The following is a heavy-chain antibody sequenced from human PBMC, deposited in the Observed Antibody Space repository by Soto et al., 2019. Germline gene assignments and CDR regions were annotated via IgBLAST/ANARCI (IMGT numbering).Heavy chain of an antibody. Sequence: SETLSLTCAVYGGSFSGYYWSWIRQPPGKGLEWIGEINHSGSTNYNPSLKSRVTISVDTSKNQFSLKLSSVTAADTAVYYCARVRGHRIGEGYNCFDPGGQETLVTVSS. D-gene: IGHD3-10*01. CDR1: GGSFSGYY. J-gene: IGHJ5*02. CDR2: INHSGST. CDR3: ARVRGHRIGEGYNCFDP. V-gene: IGHV4-34*01.